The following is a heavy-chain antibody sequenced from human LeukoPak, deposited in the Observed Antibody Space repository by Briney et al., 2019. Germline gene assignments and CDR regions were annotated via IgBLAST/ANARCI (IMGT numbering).Heavy chain of an antibody. J-gene: IGHJ4*02. CDR3: AKAVYVYGSGSYYHFDY. CDR1: GFTFSSYG. D-gene: IGHD3-10*01. V-gene: IGHV3-30*02. CDR2: IRYDGSNK. Sequence: PGGSLRLSCAASGFTFSSYGMHWVRQAPGKGLEWVAFIRYDGSNKYYADSVKGRFTISRDNSKNTLYLQMNSLRAEDTAVYYCAKAVYVYGSGSYYHFDYWGQGTLVTVSS.